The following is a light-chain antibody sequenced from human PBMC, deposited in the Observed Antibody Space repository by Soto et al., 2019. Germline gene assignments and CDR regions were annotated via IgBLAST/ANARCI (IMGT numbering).Light chain of an antibody. CDR1: QSISTW. CDR3: QQYDSCSIT. J-gene: IGKJ5*01. CDR2: DSS. V-gene: IGKV1-5*01. Sequence: DIQMTQSPSTLSASVGDRVTITCRASQSISTWLAWYQLKPGRAPKLLLYDSSSLESGVPSRFSGSGSGTEFSLTISSLQPDDFATYYCQQYDSCSITFGQGTRLEIK.